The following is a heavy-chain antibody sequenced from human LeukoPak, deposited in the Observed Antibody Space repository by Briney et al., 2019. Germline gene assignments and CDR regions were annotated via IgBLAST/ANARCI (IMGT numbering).Heavy chain of an antibody. D-gene: IGHD6-19*01. CDR3: ARHGWGSYWYRIGDFDI. Sequence: GESLKTSRKGFGYNFTSYWNDWVRQMPGKGLGWMGIKYPGYSDNRYSPPFQGQVTISAEKSISNAYLQLSSLKAADTAMYYCARHGWGSYWYRIGDFDIWGQGTMVTVSS. CDR1: GYNFTSYW. CDR2: KYPGYSDN. V-gene: IGHV5-51*01. J-gene: IGHJ3*02.